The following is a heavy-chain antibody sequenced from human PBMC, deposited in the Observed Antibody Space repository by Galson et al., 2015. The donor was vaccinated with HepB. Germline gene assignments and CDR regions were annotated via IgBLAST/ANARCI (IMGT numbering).Heavy chain of an antibody. V-gene: IGHV3-33*01. D-gene: IGHD3-22*01. Sequence: SGFSFSSYGMHWVRQAPGKGLEWVAVIWYDGSNKYYADSVKGRFTISRDNSKNTLYLQMNSLRAEDAAVYYCARDYYDSSGYWAGDAFDIWGQGTMVTVSS. CDR1: GFSFSSYG. CDR3: ARDYYDSSGYWAGDAFDI. CDR2: IWYDGSNK. J-gene: IGHJ3*02.